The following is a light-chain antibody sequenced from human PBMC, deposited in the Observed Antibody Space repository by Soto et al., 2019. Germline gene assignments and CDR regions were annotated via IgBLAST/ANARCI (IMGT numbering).Light chain of an antibody. V-gene: IGLV2-14*01. Sequence: QSVLTQPASVSGSPGQSITISCTGTSGDVGGYNYVSWYQQHPGKAPKLMIYEVSNRPSGVSNRFSGSKSGNTASLTISGLQAEDEADYYCQSYDSSLSVYVXGTGTNVTV. J-gene: IGLJ1*01. CDR3: QSYDSSLSVYV. CDR2: EVS. CDR1: SGDVGGYNY.